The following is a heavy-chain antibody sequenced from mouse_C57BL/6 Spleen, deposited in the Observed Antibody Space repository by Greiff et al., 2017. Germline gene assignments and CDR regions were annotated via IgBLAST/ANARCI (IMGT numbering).Heavy chain of an antibody. D-gene: IGHD1-1*01. CDR2: IYPRSGNT. CDR1: GYTFTSYG. V-gene: IGHV1-81*01. CDR3: ARWPYGSSYGYFDV. J-gene: IGHJ1*03. Sequence: QVQLQQSGAELARPGASVKLSCKASGYTFTSYGISWVKQRTGQGLEWIGEIYPRSGNTYYNEKFKGKATLTADKSSSTAYMELRSLTSEDSAVYFCARWPYGSSYGYFDVWGTGTTVTVSS.